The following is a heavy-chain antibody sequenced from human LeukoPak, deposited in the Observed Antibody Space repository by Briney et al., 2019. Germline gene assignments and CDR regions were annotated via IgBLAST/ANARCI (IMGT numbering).Heavy chain of an antibody. CDR2: ISGSGGST. V-gene: IGHV3-23*01. CDR1: GFTFSSYA. J-gene: IGHJ6*02. Sequence: PGGSLRLSCAASGFTFSSYAMSWVRQAPGKGLEWVSAISGSGGSTYYADSVKGRFTISRDNSKNTLYLQMNSLRAEDTAVYYCAKRMTGTTFYYYYGMDVWGQGTTVTVSS. D-gene: IGHD1-1*01. CDR3: AKRMTGTTFYYYYGMDV.